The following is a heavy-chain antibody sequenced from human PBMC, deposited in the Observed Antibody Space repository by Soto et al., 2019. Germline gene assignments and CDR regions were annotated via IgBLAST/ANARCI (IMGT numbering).Heavy chain of an antibody. D-gene: IGHD3-3*01. J-gene: IGHJ5*02. CDR2: IYYSGST. CDR3: ARHDFWSGYPPNWFDP. CDR1: GGSISSSSYY. V-gene: IGHV4-39*01. Sequence: PSETLSLTCTVSGGSISSSSYYWGWIRQPPGKGLEWIGSIYYSGSTYYNPSLKSRVTISVDTSKNQFSLKLSSVTAADTAVYYCARHDFWSGYPPNWFDPWGQGNLVTVSS.